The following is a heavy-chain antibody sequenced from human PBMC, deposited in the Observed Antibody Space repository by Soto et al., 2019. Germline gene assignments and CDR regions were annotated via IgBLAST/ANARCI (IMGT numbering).Heavy chain of an antibody. D-gene: IGHD2-15*01. V-gene: IGHV5-10-1*01. CDR2: IDTSYSYS. CDR1: GYSFTKYW. J-gene: IGHJ6*02. CDR3: ARYCSSSSCSQLYGMDV. Sequence: GESLKISCNGSGYSFTKYWIIWVRQVPGKGLEWMGRIDTSYSYSHYSPSFQGHVTISVDKSISTGYLQWSSLKASDTAMYYCARYCSSSSCSQLYGMDVWGQGTTVTVS.